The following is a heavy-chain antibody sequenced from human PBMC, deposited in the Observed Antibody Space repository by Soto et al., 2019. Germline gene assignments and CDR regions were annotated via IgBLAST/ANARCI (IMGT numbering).Heavy chain of an antibody. CDR1: GYTFTSYG. J-gene: IGHJ6*02. V-gene: IGHV1-18*04. Sequence: ASVKFSCTASGYTFTSYGISWVRKATGQGLEWMGWISSYNGNTDYAQKFQGRVTMTTDTSTSTAYMELRSMRSDDTAVYYCARVPMKWSGIMPRPKAYGMDVWGQGTTVTSP. CDR2: ISSYNGNT. D-gene: IGHD3-3*01. CDR3: ARVPMKWSGIMPRPKAYGMDV.